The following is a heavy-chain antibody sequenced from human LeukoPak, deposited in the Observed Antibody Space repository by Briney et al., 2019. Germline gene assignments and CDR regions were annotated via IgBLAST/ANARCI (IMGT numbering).Heavy chain of an antibody. CDR1: GFTFSSYS. Sequence: GGSLRLSCAASGFTFSSYSMNWVHQAPGKGLEWVSSISSSSSYIYYADSVKGRFTISRDNAKNSPYLQMNSLRDEDTAVYYCARIVEYHYYDSSGYDYWGQGTLVTVSS. CDR2: ISSSSSYI. V-gene: IGHV3-21*01. CDR3: ARIVEYHYYDSSGYDY. J-gene: IGHJ4*02. D-gene: IGHD3-22*01.